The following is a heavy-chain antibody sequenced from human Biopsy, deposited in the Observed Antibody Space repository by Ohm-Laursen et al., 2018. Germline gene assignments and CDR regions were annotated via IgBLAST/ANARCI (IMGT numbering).Heavy chain of an antibody. CDR2: VDWDDYK. V-gene: IGHV2-70*11. CDR3: ARTPILIVSAGLVYRHRRHLQGMDV. CDR1: GFSLSARGMC. Sequence: TQTLTLTCSFSGFSLSARGMCVSWIRQAPGKALEWLARVDWDDYKDYSASLQTKLSISKDTSNDQMVLTVNNVDPADTATYYCARTPILIVSAGLVYRHRRHLQGMDVWGQGVAVTVS. J-gene: IGHJ6*02. D-gene: IGHD6-13*01.